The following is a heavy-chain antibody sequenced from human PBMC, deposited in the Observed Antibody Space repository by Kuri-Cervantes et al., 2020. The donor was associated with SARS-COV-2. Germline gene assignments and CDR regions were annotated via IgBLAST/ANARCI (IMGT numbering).Heavy chain of an antibody. CDR3: ASEGLDIVATDDPYYYYGMDV. V-gene: IGHV1-3*01. Sequence: ASVKVSCKASGYTFTSYAMHWVRQAPGQRLEWMGWINAGNGNTKYSQKLQGRVTITRDTSASTAYMELSSLRSEDTAVYYCASEGLDIVATDDPYYYYGMDVWGQGTTVTVSS. CDR1: GYTFTSYA. CDR2: INAGNGNT. J-gene: IGHJ6*02. D-gene: IGHD5-12*01.